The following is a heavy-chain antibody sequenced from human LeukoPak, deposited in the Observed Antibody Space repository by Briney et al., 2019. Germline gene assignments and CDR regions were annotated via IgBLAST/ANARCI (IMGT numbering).Heavy chain of an antibody. CDR2: IWYDGSNK. D-gene: IGHD4-17*01. CDR3: ARGTYGDYSADY. V-gene: IGHV3-33*01. CDR1: GFTFSSYG. J-gene: IGHJ4*02. Sequence: GGSLRLSCAASGFTFSSYGMHWVRQAPGKGLEWVAVIWYDGSNKYYADSVKGRFTISRDNSKNTLYLQLNSLRDEDTAVYYCARGTYGDYSADYWGQGALVTVSS.